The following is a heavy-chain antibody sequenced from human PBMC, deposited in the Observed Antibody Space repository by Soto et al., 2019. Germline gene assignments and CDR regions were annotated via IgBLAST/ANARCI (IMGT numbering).Heavy chain of an antibody. CDR3: ARDLWVEPELYYYGMDV. J-gene: IGHJ6*02. CDR1: GDSISSADYY. CDR2: IFYSGTT. D-gene: IGHD1-1*01. V-gene: IGHV4-30-4*01. Sequence: PSEPLSLTXTVSGDSISSADYYWSWIRQTPGKGLEWIGHIFYSGTTYYNPSLKSRLTISVDTSKNHFSLRLTSVTAADTAVYYCARDLWVEPELYYYGMDVWGQGTTVTVSS.